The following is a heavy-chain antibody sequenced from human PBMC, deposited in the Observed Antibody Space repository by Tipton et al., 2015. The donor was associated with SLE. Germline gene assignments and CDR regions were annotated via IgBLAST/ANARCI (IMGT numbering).Heavy chain of an antibody. D-gene: IGHD5-18*01. Sequence: TLSLTCTVSGGSISSYYWSWIRQPPGKGLEWIGYIYYSGTTNYNPSLKSRVTISVDTSKKQFSLKLSSVTAADTAVYYCAGYGFDSAFDIWGQGTMVTVSS. J-gene: IGHJ3*02. CDR1: GGSISSYY. CDR2: IYYSGTT. V-gene: IGHV4-59*08. CDR3: AGYGFDSAFDI.